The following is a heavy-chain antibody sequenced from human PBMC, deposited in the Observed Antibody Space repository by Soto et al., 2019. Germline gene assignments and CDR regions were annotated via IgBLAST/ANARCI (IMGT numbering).Heavy chain of an antibody. CDR3: ARVSVAGTRFDY. CDR1: GGSISNSY. D-gene: IGHD6-19*01. J-gene: IGHJ4*02. V-gene: IGHV4-59*12. Sequence: SETLSLTCSVSGGSISNSYWSWIRQPPGKGLEWIGYMFYSGSSTNYNPSLKSRVTISVDTSKNQFSLKLSSVTAADTAVYDCARVSVAGTRFDYWGQGNLVTISS. CDR2: MFYSGSST.